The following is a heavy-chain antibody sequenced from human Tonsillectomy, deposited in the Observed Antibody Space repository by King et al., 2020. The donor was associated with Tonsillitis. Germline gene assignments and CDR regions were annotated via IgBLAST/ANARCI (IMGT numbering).Heavy chain of an antibody. Sequence: VQLVESGAEVKKPGSSVEVSCKASGDTFSSYAVGWVRQAPGHGLEWMGGIIPLFGVPNYAQKFQDRVTITADYSTSTVYMELGSLRSEDTAIYYCARDRKEIRGTNAFYYFAMDVWGHGTTVSVSS. V-gene: IGHV1-69*17. J-gene: IGHJ6*02. CDR3: ARDRKEIRGTNAFYYFAMDV. CDR1: GDTFSSYA. D-gene: IGHD3-10*01. CDR2: IIPLFGVP.